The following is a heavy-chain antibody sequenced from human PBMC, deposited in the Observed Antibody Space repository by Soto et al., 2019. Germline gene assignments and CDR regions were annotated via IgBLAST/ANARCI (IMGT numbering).Heavy chain of an antibody. D-gene: IGHD3-3*01. CDR2: ISSSSSTI. V-gene: IGHV3-48*01. CDR3: ARDPRNLNYYDFWLRGNY. J-gene: IGHJ4*02. CDR1: GFTFSSYS. Sequence: GGSLRLSCAASGFTFSSYSMNWVRQAPGKGLEWVSYISSSSSTIYYADSVKGRFTISRDNAKNSLYLQMNSLRAEDTAVYYCARDPRNLNYYDFWLRGNYWGQGTLVTVSS.